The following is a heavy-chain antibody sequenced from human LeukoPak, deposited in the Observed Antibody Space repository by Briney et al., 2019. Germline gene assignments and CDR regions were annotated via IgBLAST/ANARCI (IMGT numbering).Heavy chain of an antibody. J-gene: IGHJ4*02. V-gene: IGHV4-59*01. CDR2: IYYTGST. CDR1: NGSISNYY. Sequence: SETLSLTCTVSNGSISNYYWNWIRQAPGKGLEWIGYIYYTGSTNKNPSLKSRVTMSVDTSKNQFSLNLKSVTPEDTAVYYCAITSHDFDYWGQGTLVTVSS. CDR3: AITSHDFDY.